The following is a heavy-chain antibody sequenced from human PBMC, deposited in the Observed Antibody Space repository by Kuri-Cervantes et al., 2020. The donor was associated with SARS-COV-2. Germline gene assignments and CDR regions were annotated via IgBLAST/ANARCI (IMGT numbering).Heavy chain of an antibody. D-gene: IGHD5-24*01. V-gene: IGHV4-39*07. CDR3: ARDGYNYLDYSNGMDV. CDR1: GGSMSTDSSY. CDR2: IYFSGAI. J-gene: IGHJ6*02. Sequence: GSLRLSCTVSGGSMSTDSSYWGWIRQAPGKGLEWIGSIYFSGAIYYNPALKSRATISVDRSKNQFSLNLSSVTAADTALYYCARDGYNYLDYSNGMDVWGQGTTVTVSS.